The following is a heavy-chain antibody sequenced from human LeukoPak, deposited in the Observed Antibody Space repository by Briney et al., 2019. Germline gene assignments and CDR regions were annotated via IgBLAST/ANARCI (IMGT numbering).Heavy chain of an antibody. Sequence: SETLSLTCAVYGGSFSGYYWSWIRQPPGKGLEWIGEINHSGSTNYNPSLKSRVTISVDTSKNQFSLKLSSVTAADTAVYYCARVGYQPFDPWGQGTLVTVSS. D-gene: IGHD2-2*01. CDR1: GGSFSGYY. J-gene: IGHJ5*02. CDR2: INHSGST. V-gene: IGHV4-34*01. CDR3: ARVGYQPFDP.